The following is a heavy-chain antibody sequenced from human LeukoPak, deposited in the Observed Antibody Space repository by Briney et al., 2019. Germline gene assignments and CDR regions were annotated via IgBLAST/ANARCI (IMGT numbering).Heavy chain of an antibody. Sequence: GSLRLSCAASGFTFSRYGIHWVRQAPGKGLEWVAFIPYDGSIKYYADSVKGRFTISRDNSKNTLYLQMNSLRAEDTAVYFCATEGSESAFDIWGQGTVVTVSS. D-gene: IGHD3-10*01. J-gene: IGHJ3*02. CDR2: IPYDGSIK. CDR3: ATEGSESAFDI. CDR1: GFTFSRYG. V-gene: IGHV3-30*02.